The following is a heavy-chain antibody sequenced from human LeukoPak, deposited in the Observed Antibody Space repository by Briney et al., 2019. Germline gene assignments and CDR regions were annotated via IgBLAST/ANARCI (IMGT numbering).Heavy chain of an antibody. Sequence: SGTLSLTCAVSGGSISSSNWWSWVRQPPGKGLEWIGEIYHSGSTNYNPSLKSRVTISVDKSKNQFPLKLSSVTAADTAVYYCARASMVRGVIYFDYWGQGTLVTVSS. V-gene: IGHV4-4*02. J-gene: IGHJ4*02. CDR3: ARASMVRGVIYFDY. D-gene: IGHD3-10*01. CDR2: IYHSGST. CDR1: GGSISSSNW.